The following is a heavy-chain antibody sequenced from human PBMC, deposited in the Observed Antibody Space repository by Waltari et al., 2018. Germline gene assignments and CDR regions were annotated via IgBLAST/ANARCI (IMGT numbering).Heavy chain of an antibody. Sequence: QVQLQESGPGLVKPSQTLSLTCTVSGGSISSGSYYWSWIRQPAGKGLEWIGRIYTSGSTNYNPSLKSRVTISVDTSKNQFSLKLSSVTAADTAVYYCARGIAVAQDYYYYYGMDVWGQGTTVTVSS. J-gene: IGHJ6*02. V-gene: IGHV4-61*02. D-gene: IGHD6-19*01. CDR3: ARGIAVAQDYYYYYGMDV. CDR2: IYTSGST. CDR1: GGSISSGSYY.